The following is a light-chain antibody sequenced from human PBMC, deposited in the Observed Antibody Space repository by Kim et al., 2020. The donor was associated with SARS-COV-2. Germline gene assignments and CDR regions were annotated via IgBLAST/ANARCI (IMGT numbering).Light chain of an antibody. CDR2: DVS. CDR1: SSNVGAYNY. CDR3: CSYTSNTSPL. Sequence: GQSITISCTGTSSNVGAYNYVSWYQQYPGKAPKLMIYDVSKRPSGVSNRFSGSKSGNTASLTISGLQAEDEADYYCCSYTSNTSPLFGGGTQLTVL. J-gene: IGLJ3*02. V-gene: IGLV2-14*04.